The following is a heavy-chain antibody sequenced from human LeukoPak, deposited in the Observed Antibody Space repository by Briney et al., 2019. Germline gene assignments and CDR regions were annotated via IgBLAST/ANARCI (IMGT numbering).Heavy chain of an antibody. J-gene: IGHJ3*02. Sequence: PGGSLRLSCAASGFTFSSYAMHWVRQAPGKGLEWVAVISYDGSNKYYAASVKGRFTISRDNSKNTLYLQMSSLRPEDTALYFCAKGSSGSYSLDAFDIWGQGTMVTVSS. CDR3: AKGSSGSYSLDAFDI. CDR2: ISYDGSNK. V-gene: IGHV3-30*04. D-gene: IGHD1-26*01. CDR1: GFTFSSYA.